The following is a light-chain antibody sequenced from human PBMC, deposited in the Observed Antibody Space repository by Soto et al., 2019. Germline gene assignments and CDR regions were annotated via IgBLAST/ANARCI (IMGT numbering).Light chain of an antibody. CDR1: QSISNR. CDR2: AAS. V-gene: IGKV1-39*01. J-gene: IGKJ2*01. CDR3: QQTYSTPF. Sequence: DIQMTQFPSSLSASVGDRVTITCRASQSISNRLNWYQQKPGKAPKLLIYAASSLESGVPSTFSGSGSGTDFTLTISSVQPEDFATYYCQQTYSTPFFGQGTKLEIK.